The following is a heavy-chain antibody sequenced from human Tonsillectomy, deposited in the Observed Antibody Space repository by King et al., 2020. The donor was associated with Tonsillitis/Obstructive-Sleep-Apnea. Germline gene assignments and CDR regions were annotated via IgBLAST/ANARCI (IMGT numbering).Heavy chain of an antibody. J-gene: IGHJ4*02. CDR2: ISGSGDGT. Sequence: VQLVESGGGLVQPGGSLRISCAASGFTFSSYAMSWVRQAPGKGLEWVSAISGSGDGTYYADSVKGRFTISRDNSKNTLYLQMNSLRAADTAVYYCAKVAGSYYYDSSGYSTEGGSDYWGLGTLVTVSS. CDR1: GFTFSSYA. V-gene: IGHV3-23*04. CDR3: AKVAGSYYYDSSGYSTEGGSDY. D-gene: IGHD3-22*01.